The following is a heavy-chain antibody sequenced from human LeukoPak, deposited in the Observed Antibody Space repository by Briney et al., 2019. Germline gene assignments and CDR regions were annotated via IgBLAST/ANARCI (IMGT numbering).Heavy chain of an antibody. Sequence: SETLSLTCTVSGGSISSSSYYWGWIRQPPGKGLEWIGEIYHSGSTNYNPSLKSRVTISVDKSKNQFSLKLSSVTAADTAVYYCASARWLQPKDYFDYWGQGTLVTVSS. V-gene: IGHV4-39*07. CDR3: ASARWLQPKDYFDY. CDR1: GGSISSSSYY. J-gene: IGHJ4*02. D-gene: IGHD5-24*01. CDR2: IYHSGST.